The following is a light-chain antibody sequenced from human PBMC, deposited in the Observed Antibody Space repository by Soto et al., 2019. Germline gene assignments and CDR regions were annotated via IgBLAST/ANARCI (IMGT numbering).Light chain of an antibody. J-gene: IGKJ1*01. Sequence: EMVMTQSPATLSVSPGERATLSCRASQTVSSILAWYQQKPGQAPRLLIYGASTRATGIPARFSGSGSGTEFTLTISSLHSEDFGVYYCQQYDNWWTFGQGTKVDIK. CDR3: QQYDNWWT. V-gene: IGKV3-15*01. CDR1: QTVSSI. CDR2: GAS.